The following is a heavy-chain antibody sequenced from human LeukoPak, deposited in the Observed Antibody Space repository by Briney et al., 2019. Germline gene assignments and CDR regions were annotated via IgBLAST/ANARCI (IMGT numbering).Heavy chain of an antibody. CDR3: AKDMMATIGGDGAFDI. V-gene: IGHV3-9*01. J-gene: IGHJ3*02. D-gene: IGHD5-12*01. CDR2: ISWNSGSI. Sequence: PGRSLRLSCAASGFTFDDYAMHWVRQAPGKGLEWVSGISWNSGSIGYADSVKGRFTISRDNAKNSLYLQMNSLRAEDTALYYCAKDMMATIGGDGAFDIWGQGTMVTVSS. CDR1: GFTFDDYA.